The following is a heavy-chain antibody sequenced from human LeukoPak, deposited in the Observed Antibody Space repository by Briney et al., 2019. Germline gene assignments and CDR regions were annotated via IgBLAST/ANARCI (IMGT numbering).Heavy chain of an antibody. CDR2: ISSSSSYI. V-gene: IGHV3-21*01. CDR1: GFTFSSYS. CDR3: ARDFYDSSGYSLDYYYYMDV. J-gene: IGHJ6*03. D-gene: IGHD3-22*01. Sequence: GGSLRLSCAASGFTFSSYSMNWVRQAPGRGLEWVSSISSSSSYIYYADSVKGRFTISRDNAKNSLYLQMNSLRAEDTAVYYCARDFYDSSGYSLDYYYYMDVWGKGTTVTISS.